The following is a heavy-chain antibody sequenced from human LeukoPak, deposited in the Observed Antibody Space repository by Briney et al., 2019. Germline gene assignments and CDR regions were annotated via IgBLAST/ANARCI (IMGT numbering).Heavy chain of an antibody. CDR1: GFTFSSYA. J-gene: IGHJ2*01. CDR2: ISGSGGTT. D-gene: IGHD1-26*01. V-gene: IGHV3-23*01. Sequence: GESLRLSCAASGFTFSSYAMSWVRQAPGKGLEWVSTISGSGGTTYYADSVKGRFTISRDNSKNTLYLQMSSLRAEDTAVYYCAKDPANWDGYFDLWGRGTLVTVPS. CDR3: AKDPANWDGYFDL.